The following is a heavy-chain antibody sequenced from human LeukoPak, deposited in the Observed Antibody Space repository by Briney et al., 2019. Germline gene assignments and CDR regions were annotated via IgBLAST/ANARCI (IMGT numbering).Heavy chain of an antibody. D-gene: IGHD2-2*02. CDR1: GDSLNTYY. J-gene: IGHJ6*03. Sequence: SETLSLTCTVSGDSLNTYYWSWIRQPPGKGLEWIGHIYFSGSTNYNPSLKSRVTISVDTSKNQFSLKLSSVTAADTAVYYCARGYCTSTTCYKPHYYYMDVWGKGTTVTVSS. CDR3: ARGYCTSTTCYKPHYYYMDV. CDR2: IYFSGST. V-gene: IGHV4-4*09.